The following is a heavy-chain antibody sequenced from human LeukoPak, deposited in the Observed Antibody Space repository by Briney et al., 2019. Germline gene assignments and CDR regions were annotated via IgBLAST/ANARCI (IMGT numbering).Heavy chain of an antibody. Sequence: SVKVSCKASGGTFSSYAISWVRQAPGQGLEWMGRIIPILGIANYAQKFQGRVTITADKSTSTAYMELSSLRSEDTAVYYCASTISIAVAGIDYWGQGTLVTVSS. J-gene: IGHJ4*02. CDR1: GGTFSSYA. D-gene: IGHD6-19*01. V-gene: IGHV1-69*04. CDR2: IIPILGIA. CDR3: ASTISIAVAGIDY.